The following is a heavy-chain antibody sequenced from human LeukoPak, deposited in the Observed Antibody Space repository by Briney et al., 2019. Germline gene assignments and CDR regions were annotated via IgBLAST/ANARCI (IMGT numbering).Heavy chain of an antibody. D-gene: IGHD3-22*01. Sequence: ASVTVSCKASGYTFTSYGISWVRQAPGQGLEWMGWISAYNGNTNYAQKLQGRVTMTTDTSTSTAYMELRSLRSDDTAVYYCASSPIDYYDSSGYLTLFDYWGQGTLVTVSS. CDR3: ASSPIDYYDSSGYLTLFDY. CDR1: GYTFTSYG. V-gene: IGHV1-18*01. CDR2: ISAYNGNT. J-gene: IGHJ4*02.